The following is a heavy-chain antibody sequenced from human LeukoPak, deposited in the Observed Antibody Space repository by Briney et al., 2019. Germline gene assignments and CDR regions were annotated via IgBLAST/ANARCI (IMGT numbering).Heavy chain of an antibody. V-gene: IGHV1-2*02. Sequence: ASVKVSCKASGYTFTGYYMHWVRQAPGQGLEWMGWINPNSGGTNYAQKFQGRVTMTRDTSISTAYMELSRLRSDDTAVYYCARGSQYSSSFPSYYYYYYMDVWGKGTTVTVSS. J-gene: IGHJ6*03. CDR3: ARGSQYSSSFPSYYYYYYMDV. CDR2: INPNSGGT. CDR1: GYTFTGYY. D-gene: IGHD6-13*01.